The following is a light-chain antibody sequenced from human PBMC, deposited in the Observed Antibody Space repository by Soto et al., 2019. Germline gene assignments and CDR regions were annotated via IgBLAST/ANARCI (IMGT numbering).Light chain of an antibody. CDR1: QSISSW. CDR2: DAS. V-gene: IGKV1-5*01. CDR3: QQFNSYPVT. Sequence: DIQMTQSPSTLSASVGDRVTITCRASQSISSWLAWYQQRPGRAPEVLIYDASSLESGVPSRFSGSGSGTYSSLTISSLQPDDFASYYCQQFNSYPVTFGGGTKVEIK. J-gene: IGKJ4*01.